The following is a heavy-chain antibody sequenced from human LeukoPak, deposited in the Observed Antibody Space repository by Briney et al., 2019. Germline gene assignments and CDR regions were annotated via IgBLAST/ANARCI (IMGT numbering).Heavy chain of an antibody. Sequence: GGSLRLSCAASGFTFSSYGMHLVRQAPGKGLEWVAVIWYDGSNKYYADSVKGRFTISRDNSKNTLYLQMNSLRAEDTAVYYCARVPITMVRGVIIREGLFDYWGQGTLVTVSS. CDR1: GFTFSSYG. J-gene: IGHJ4*02. D-gene: IGHD3-10*01. CDR3: ARVPITMVRGVIIREGLFDY. CDR2: IWYDGSNK. V-gene: IGHV3-30*02.